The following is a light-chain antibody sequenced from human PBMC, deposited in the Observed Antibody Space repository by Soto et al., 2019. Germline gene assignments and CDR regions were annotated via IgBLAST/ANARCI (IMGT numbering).Light chain of an antibody. CDR2: DAS. CDR3: QQYGSSPRT. V-gene: IGKV3-20*01. CDR1: QSVSSSY. J-gene: IGKJ2*01. Sequence: EIVLTQSPGTLSLSPGERATLSCRASQSVSSSYLAWYQQKPGRAPRLLFFDASIRATGIPDRFSGSGSGTDFTLTISRLEPEDFAVYYCQQYGSSPRTFGQGTKVEIK.